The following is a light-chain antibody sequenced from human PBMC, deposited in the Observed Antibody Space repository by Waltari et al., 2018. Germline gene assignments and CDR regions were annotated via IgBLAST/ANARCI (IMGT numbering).Light chain of an antibody. V-gene: IGLV2-23*02. CDR2: EVT. CDR1: TSDVGFYDR. Sequence: QSALTQPASVSGSPGQSITIACTGSTSDVGFYDRVSWYQHHPGKAPKPLIYEVTKRRSGVSSHSAGSKSGNTASLTISGLQAEDEADYFCCSYAGSNTRVCGGGTKLTVL. CDR3: CSYAGSNTRV. J-gene: IGLJ2*01.